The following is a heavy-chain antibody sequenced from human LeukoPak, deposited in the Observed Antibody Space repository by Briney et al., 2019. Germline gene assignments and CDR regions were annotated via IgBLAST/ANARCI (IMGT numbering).Heavy chain of an antibody. CDR1: SGSMSSFY. D-gene: IGHD7-27*01. CDR2: IYYSGST. V-gene: IGHV4-59*08. J-gene: IGHJ6*03. Sequence: SETLSLTCTVSSGSMSSFYWSWIRQPPGKGLEWIGHIYYSGSTNYNPSLKSRFTISVDTSKKQFSLKLSSVTAADTAVYYCARVFIRDDWGSDYYYMDVWGKGTTVTVSS. CDR3: ARVFIRDDWGSDYYYMDV.